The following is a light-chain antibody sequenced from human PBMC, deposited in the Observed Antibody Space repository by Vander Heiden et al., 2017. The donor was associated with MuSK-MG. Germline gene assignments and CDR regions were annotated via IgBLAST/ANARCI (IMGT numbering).Light chain of an antibody. J-gene: IGKJ2*01. Sequence: EIVLTQSPATLSLSPGERATLSCRASQSVSNYLAWYQQKPGQAPRLLIYDASNRATDIPARFSGSGSGTDFTLTISSLEPQDFAVYYCQQLSNWPLYTFGQGTKLEIK. CDR1: QSVSNY. V-gene: IGKV3-11*01. CDR3: QQLSNWPLYT. CDR2: DAS.